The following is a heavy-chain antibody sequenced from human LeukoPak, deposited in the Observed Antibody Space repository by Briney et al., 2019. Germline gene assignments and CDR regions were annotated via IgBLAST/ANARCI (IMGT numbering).Heavy chain of an antibody. V-gene: IGHV4-59*01. Sequence: SETLSLTCTVSGGSISSYYWSWIRQPPGKGLEWIGYIYYSGSTTYNPSLTSRVTISVDTSKNQFSLRLSSVTAADTAVYYCARRSGLDSSSDYWGQGTLVTVSS. D-gene: IGHD6-13*01. CDR1: GGSISSYY. CDR3: ARRSGLDSSSDY. CDR2: IYYSGST. J-gene: IGHJ4*02.